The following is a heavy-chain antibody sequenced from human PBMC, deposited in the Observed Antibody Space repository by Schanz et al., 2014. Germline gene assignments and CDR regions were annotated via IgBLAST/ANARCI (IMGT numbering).Heavy chain of an antibody. V-gene: IGHV4-59*08. D-gene: IGHD6-19*01. Sequence: QVQLQESGPGLVKPSETLSLTCTVSGGSISSYYWSWIRQPPGKGLEWIGHRDSSGSTKYNPSLKSRVTIQITMSKNLFPLTLNSSAAADTGVYYCARQYSGWSRFDPWGQGIRVTVSS. CDR2: RDSSGST. J-gene: IGHJ5*02. CDR3: ARQYSGWSRFDP. CDR1: GGSISSYY.